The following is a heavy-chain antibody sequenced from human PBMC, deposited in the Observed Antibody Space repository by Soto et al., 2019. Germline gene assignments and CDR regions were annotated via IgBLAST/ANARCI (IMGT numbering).Heavy chain of an antibody. D-gene: IGHD6-6*01. Sequence: GGSLRLSCAASGFTFSSYAMSWVRQAPGKGLEWVSASSGSGGSTYYADSVKGRFTISRDNSKNTPYLQMNSLRAEDTAVYYCAKDPMYSSSGFDYWGQGTLVTVSS. CDR1: GFTFSSYA. CDR2: SSGSGGST. V-gene: IGHV3-23*01. CDR3: AKDPMYSSSGFDY. J-gene: IGHJ4*02.